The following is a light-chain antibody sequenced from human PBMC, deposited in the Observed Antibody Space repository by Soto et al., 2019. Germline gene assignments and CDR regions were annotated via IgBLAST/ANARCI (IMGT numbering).Light chain of an antibody. CDR3: EQTHTTPVT. CDR1: QNIYNY. CDR2: SAS. J-gene: IGKJ5*01. V-gene: IGKV1-39*01. Sequence: DIQMTQSPSSLSASVGDRVTVTCRASQNIYNYLNWYQQKPGKAPKLLIYSASRVQSGVPLRFSGSGSGTDFTLTITSLQPEDLGTYYCEQTHTTPVTFGQGTRLDFK.